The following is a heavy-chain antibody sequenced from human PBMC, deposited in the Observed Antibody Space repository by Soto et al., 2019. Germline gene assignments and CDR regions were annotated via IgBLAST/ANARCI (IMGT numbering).Heavy chain of an antibody. CDR3: ARDSEGRTTLNWFDP. J-gene: IGHJ5*02. Sequence: SETLSLTCAVSGYSIISGYYWGLIRHPPGKGLEWIGSIYHSGSTYYNPSLKSRVTISVDTSKNQFSLKLSSVTAADTAVYYCARDSEGRTTLNWFDPWGQGTLVTVSS. D-gene: IGHD1-7*01. CDR2: IYHSGST. CDR1: GYSIISGYY. V-gene: IGHV4-38-2*02.